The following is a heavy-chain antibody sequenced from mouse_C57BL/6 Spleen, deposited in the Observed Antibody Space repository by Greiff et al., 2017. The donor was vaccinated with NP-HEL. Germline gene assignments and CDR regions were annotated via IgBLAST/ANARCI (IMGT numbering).Heavy chain of an antibody. CDR1: GYTFTSYG. V-gene: IGHV1-81*01. CDR3: ARSETTVVDYAMDY. D-gene: IGHD1-1*01. CDR2: IYPRSGNT. J-gene: IGHJ4*01. Sequence: VQLQQSGAELARPGASVKLSCKASGYTFTSYGISWVKQRTGQGLEWIGEIYPRSGNTYYNEKFKGKATLTADKSSSTAYMELRSLTSEDSAVYFCARSETTVVDYAMDYWGQGTSVTVSS.